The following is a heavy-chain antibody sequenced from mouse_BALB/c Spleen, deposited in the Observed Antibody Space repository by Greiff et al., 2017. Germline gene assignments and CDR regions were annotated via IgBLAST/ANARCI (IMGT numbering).Heavy chain of an antibody. CDR2: IWAGGST. CDR3: ARGPNAWFAY. D-gene: IGHD4-1*01. J-gene: IGHJ3*01. CDR1: GFSLTSYG. Sequence: VKLMESGPGLVAPSQSLSITCTVSGFSLTSYGVHWVRQPPGKGLEWLGVIWAGGSTNYNSALMSRLSISKDNSKSQVFLKMNSLQTDDTAMYYCARGPNAWFAYWGQGTLVTVSA. V-gene: IGHV2-9*02.